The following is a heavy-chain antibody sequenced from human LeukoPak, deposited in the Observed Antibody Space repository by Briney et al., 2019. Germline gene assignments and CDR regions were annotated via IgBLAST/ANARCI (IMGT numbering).Heavy chain of an antibody. CDR2: IKSKTDGGTT. Sequence: GGSLRLSCAASGFTFSNAWMSWVRQAPGKGLEWVGRIKSKTDGGTTDYAAPVKGRFAISRDDSKNTLYLQMNSLKTEDTAVYYCTTGILYVRLSHYNPLDYWGQGTLVTVSS. CDR3: TTGILYVRLSHYNPLDY. D-gene: IGHD1-14*01. V-gene: IGHV3-15*01. CDR1: GFTFSNAW. J-gene: IGHJ4*02.